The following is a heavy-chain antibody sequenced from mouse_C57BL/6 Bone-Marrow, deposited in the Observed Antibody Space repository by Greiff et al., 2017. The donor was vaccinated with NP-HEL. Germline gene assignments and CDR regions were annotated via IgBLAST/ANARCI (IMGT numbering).Heavy chain of an antibody. CDR2: IWWDDDK. CDR3: ARRPYYDYDVGLGYAMDY. D-gene: IGHD2-4*01. V-gene: IGHV8-8*01. J-gene: IGHJ4*01. Sequence: QVTLKESGPGILQPSQTLSLTCSFSGFSLSTFGMGVGWIRQPSGKGLEWLAHIWWDDDKYYNHALKSRLTISKDTSKNQVFLKIANVDTADTAIYYCARRPYYDYDVGLGYAMDYWGQGTSVTVSS. CDR1: GFSLSTFGMG.